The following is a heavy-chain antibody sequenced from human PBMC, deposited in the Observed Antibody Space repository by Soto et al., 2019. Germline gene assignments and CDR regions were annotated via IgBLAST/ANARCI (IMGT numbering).Heavy chain of an antibody. J-gene: IGHJ4*02. Sequence: QVQLVESGGGAVQPGRSLRLSCAASGFTFGGYSMHWVHQAPGKGLEWVAVIAYDGSTEHYADAVKGRFSISRDNSKNTLYLEMNSLIAEDVGIYYCVRDGQGGHVEAFDYWGQGTLVTVSS. CDR1: GFTFGGYS. D-gene: IGHD2-15*01. CDR3: VRDGQGGHVEAFDY. V-gene: IGHV3-30-3*01. CDR2: IAYDGSTE.